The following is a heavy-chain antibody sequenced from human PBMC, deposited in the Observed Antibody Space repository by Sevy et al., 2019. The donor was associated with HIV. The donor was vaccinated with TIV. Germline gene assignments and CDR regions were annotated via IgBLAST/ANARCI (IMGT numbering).Heavy chain of an antibody. CDR1: GFTFSSYA. CDR2: ISYDGGNK. Sequence: GGSLRLSCAASGFTFSSYAMHWVRQAPGNGLEWVAVISYDGGNKYYADSVKGRFTISRDNSKNTLYLQMNSLRAEDTAVYYCARDRRPPRGYCSSTSCRLNYYGMDVSGQGTTVTVSS. J-gene: IGHJ6*02. CDR3: ARDRRPPRGYCSSTSCRLNYYGMDV. V-gene: IGHV3-30-3*01. D-gene: IGHD2-2*01.